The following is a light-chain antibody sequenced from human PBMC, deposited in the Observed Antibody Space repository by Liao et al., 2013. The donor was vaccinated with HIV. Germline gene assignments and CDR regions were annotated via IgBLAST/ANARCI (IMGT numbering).Light chain of an antibody. Sequence: SYELTQPPSVSVSPGQTASITCSGDKLGHKYVCWYQQKPGQSPVLVIYQDTKRPSGIPARFSGSNSGNTATLTISGTQAMDEADYYCQAWDSSTVVFGGGTKLTVL. CDR3: QAWDSSTVV. CDR2: QDT. CDR1: KLGHKY. J-gene: IGLJ2*01. V-gene: IGLV3-1*01.